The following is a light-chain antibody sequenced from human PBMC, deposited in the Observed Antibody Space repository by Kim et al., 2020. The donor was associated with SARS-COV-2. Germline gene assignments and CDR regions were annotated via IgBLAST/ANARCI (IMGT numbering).Light chain of an antibody. CDR2: YDS. J-gene: IGLJ3*02. CDR1: NIGSKS. Sequence: AQGQTARSTCGGDNIGSKSVHRYQQRPGQAPVVVMYYDSDRPSGIPERLSGSNSGNTATLTISRVEAGDEADYYCQVWDTSSDHSVFGGGTQLTVL. V-gene: IGLV3-21*04. CDR3: QVWDTSSDHSV.